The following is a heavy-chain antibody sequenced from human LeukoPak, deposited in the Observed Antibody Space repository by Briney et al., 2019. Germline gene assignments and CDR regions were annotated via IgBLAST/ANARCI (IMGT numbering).Heavy chain of an antibody. CDR1: GGSISSGGYY. Sequence: SETLSLTCAVSGGSISSGGYYSSCSRHHPRTRLGCIGYIYFSGTTYYHPPLKSGATTSVDTSNNHFSLKLSSVTAAGTAVYYCGGAKAPPCGGDCYTVSSYYYYGMDGWRKRRTVTV. CDR3: GGAKAPPCGGDCYTVSSYYYYGMDG. CDR2: IYFSGTT. V-gene: IGHV4-31*11. J-gene: IGHJ6*01. D-gene: IGHD2-21*02.